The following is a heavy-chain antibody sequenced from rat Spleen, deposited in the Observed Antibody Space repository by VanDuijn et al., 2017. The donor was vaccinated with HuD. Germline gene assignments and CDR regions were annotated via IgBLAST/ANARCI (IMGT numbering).Heavy chain of an antibody. CDR2: ISYDGSST. J-gene: IGHJ2*01. Sequence: EVQLVESDGGLVQPGRSLKLSCAASGFTFSDYYMAWVRQAPTKGLEWVATISYDGSSTYYRDSVKGRFTISRDNAKSTLYLQMDSLRSEDTATYYCARGDYYSGLFDYWGQGVMVTVSS. V-gene: IGHV5-29*01. CDR1: GFTFSDYY. CDR3: ARGDYYSGLFDY. D-gene: IGHD1-1*01.